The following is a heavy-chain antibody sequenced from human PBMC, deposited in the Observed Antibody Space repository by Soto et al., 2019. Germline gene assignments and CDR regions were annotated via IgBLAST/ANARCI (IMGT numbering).Heavy chain of an antibody. J-gene: IGHJ5*02. CDR3: ARAYNYDSFNWFDP. Sequence: SETLSLTCTVSGGSISSGDYYWSWIRQPPGKGLEWIGYIYYSGSTYYNPSLKSRVTISVDTSKNQFSLKLSSVTAADTAVYYCARAYNYDSFNWFDPWGQGTLVTVSS. V-gene: IGHV4-30-4*01. D-gene: IGHD3-3*01. CDR1: GGSISSGDYY. CDR2: IYYSGST.